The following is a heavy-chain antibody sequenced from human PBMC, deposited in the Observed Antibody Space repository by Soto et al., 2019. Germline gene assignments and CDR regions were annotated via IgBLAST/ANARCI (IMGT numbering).Heavy chain of an antibody. CDR2: INGRGNYI. CDR3: VREDGIVGANSAFDY. Sequence: GASVKVSCASSGFTFSTYTMNWVRQAPGKGLEWVSSINGRGNYIYYADSVKGRFTISRDNAKNSLYLQMDRLRAEDTALYYCVREDGIVGANSAFDYWGLGALVTVSS. D-gene: IGHD1-26*01. V-gene: IGHV3-21*01. J-gene: IGHJ4*02. CDR1: GFTFSTYT.